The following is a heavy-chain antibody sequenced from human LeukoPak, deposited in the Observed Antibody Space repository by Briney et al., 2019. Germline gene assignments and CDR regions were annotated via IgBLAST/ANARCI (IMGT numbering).Heavy chain of an antibody. CDR3: ARLPHRCSSAPCYLVRIDY. Sequence: SETLSLTCTISGYSISSGYYWGWIRQLPRKELGCIRSIYHRGNTFYNPSLKSRVTISVDTSKNQFSLRLSSMTAADTAVYYCARLPHRCSSAPCYLVRIDYWGQGTLVTVSS. J-gene: IGHJ4*02. V-gene: IGHV4-38-2*02. D-gene: IGHD2-2*01. CDR1: GYSISSGYY. CDR2: IYHRGNT.